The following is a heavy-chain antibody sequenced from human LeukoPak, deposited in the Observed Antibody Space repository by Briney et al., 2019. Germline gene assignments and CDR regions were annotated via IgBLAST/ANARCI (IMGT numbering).Heavy chain of an antibody. V-gene: IGHV4-4*07. Sequence: PSETLSLTCSVSGDSISNYHWSWIRQPAGKGLEWIGQSHSSGRTNYNPPLESRVTVSIDTPESQFSLTIRSVTAADTAIYYCARRDITSGWSFNYWGQGILVTVS. J-gene: IGHJ4*02. CDR1: GDSISNYH. CDR2: SHSSGRT. D-gene: IGHD6-19*01. CDR3: ARRDITSGWSFNY.